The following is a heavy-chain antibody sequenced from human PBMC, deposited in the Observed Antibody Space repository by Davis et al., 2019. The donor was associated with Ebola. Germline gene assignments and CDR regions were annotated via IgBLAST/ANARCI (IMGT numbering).Heavy chain of an antibody. V-gene: IGHV3-9*01. CDR1: GVSVGQYY. Sequence: LSLTCSVSGVSVGQYYWSWVRQPPGKGLEWISGISWNTNVTGYADSVRGRFTISRDNAKNSVFLQMNSLRVEDAALYYCAKGRGGSIAASLNYWGQGTVVIVSS. D-gene: IGHD6-13*01. CDR3: AKGRGGSIAASLNY. CDR2: ISWNTNVT. J-gene: IGHJ4*02.